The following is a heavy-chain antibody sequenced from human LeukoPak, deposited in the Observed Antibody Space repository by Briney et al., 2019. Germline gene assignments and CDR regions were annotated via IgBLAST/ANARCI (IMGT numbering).Heavy chain of an antibody. CDR1: GGSISSYY. CDR2: IYTSGST. CDR3: ARGVQKGGWYAIPHFYYYYGMDV. D-gene: IGHD6-19*01. J-gene: IGHJ6*02. Sequence: PSETLSLTCTVSGGSISSYYWSWIRQPAGKGLEWIGRIYTSGSTNYNPSLKSRVTMSVDTSKDQFSLKLSSVTAADTAVYYCARGVQKGGWYAIPHFYYYYGMDVWGQGTTVTVSS. V-gene: IGHV4-4*07.